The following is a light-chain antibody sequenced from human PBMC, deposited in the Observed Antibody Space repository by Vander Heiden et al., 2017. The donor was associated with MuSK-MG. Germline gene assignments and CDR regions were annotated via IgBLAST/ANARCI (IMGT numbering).Light chain of an antibody. J-gene: IGLJ2*01. CDR2: GKN. CDR3: NSRDSSGNHVV. Sequence: SSELTQDPAVSVALGQTVTLTCHGDSLRSYYASWYQQKPGQAPVLVIYGKNNRPSGIPDRFSGSSSGNTASLTITGAQAEDEADYYCNSRDSSGNHVVFGGGTKLTVL. V-gene: IGLV3-19*01. CDR1: SLRSYY.